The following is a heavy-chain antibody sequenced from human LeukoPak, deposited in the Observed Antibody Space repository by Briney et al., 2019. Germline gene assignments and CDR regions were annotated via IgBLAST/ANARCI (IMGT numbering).Heavy chain of an antibody. J-gene: IGHJ4*02. D-gene: IGHD6-19*01. Sequence: SETLSLTCTVSGGSISSYYWSWIRQPPGKGLEWIGYIYYSGSTNYNPSLKSRVTISVDTSKNQFSLKLSSVTAADTAVYYCVRERIAVAGGYYFDYWGQGTLVTVSS. V-gene: IGHV4-59*01. CDR1: GGSISSYY. CDR2: IYYSGST. CDR3: VRERIAVAGGYYFDY.